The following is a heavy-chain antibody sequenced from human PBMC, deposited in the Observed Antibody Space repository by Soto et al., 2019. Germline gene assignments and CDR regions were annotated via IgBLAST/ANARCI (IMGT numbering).Heavy chain of an antibody. CDR2: IYYSGST. V-gene: IGHV4-30-4*01. Sequence: PSETLSLTCTVSGGSISSGDYYWSWIRQPPGKGLEWIGYIYYSGSTYYNPSLKSRVTISVDTSKNQFSLKLSSVTAADTAVYYCARDRFRDSYSGSYPLGGYYYGMDVWGQGTTVTVSS. D-gene: IGHD1-26*01. CDR3: ARDRFRDSYSGSYPLGGYYYGMDV. J-gene: IGHJ6*02. CDR1: GGSISSGDYY.